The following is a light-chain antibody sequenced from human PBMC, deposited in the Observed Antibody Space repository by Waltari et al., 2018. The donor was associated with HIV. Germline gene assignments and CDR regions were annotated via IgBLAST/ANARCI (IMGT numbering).Light chain of an antibody. Sequence: QSALTQPRSVSESPGQSVTISCTGTSSDVGAYNYVSWYQQHPVRAPKFFIYNGSARPSGVPDRFSCSKSGNTASLTISGLQAEDEADYYCSSYAGTSNFVLFGGGTKLTVL. CDR3: SSYAGTSNFVL. CDR1: SSDVGAYNY. V-gene: IGLV2-11*01. CDR2: NGS. J-gene: IGLJ2*01.